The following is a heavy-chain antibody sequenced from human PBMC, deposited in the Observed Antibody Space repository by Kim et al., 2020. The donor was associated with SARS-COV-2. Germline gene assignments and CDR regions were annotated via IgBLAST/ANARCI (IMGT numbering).Heavy chain of an antibody. D-gene: IGHD6-6*01. J-gene: IGHJ6*03. CDR3: ARDGGSSYYYYMDV. Sequence: EDHVKGRFPISRDNSKTTLYLQMNSLRAEDTAVYYCARDGGSSYYYYMDVWGKGTTVTVSS. V-gene: IGHV3-53*01.